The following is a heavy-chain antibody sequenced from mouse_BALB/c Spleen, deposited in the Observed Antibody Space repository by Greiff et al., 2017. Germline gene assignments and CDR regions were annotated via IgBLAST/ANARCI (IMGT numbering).Heavy chain of an antibody. V-gene: IGHV5-6-5*01. CDR2: ISSGGST. J-gene: IGHJ3*01. D-gene: IGHD2-14*01. CDR3: ARVNYRYSWFAY. CDR1: GFTFSSYA. Sequence: EVQLVESGGGLVKPGGSLKLSCAASGFTFSSYAMSWVRQTPEKRLEWVASISSGGSTYYPDSVKGRFTISRDNARNILYLQMSSLRSEDTAMYYCARVNYRYSWFAYWGQGTLVTVSA.